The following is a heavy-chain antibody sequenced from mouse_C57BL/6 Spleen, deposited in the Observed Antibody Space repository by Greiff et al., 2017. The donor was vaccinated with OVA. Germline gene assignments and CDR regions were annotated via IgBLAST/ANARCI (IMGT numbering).Heavy chain of an antibody. CDR2: ISYDGSN. V-gene: IGHV3-6*01. Sequence: EVQLQESGPGLVKPSQSLSLPCSVTGYSITSGYYWNWIRQFPGNKLEWMGYISYDGSNNSNPSLKNRISITRDTSKNQFFMKLKSVTTEDTATYYCARDGDYDDEGYAMDYWGQGTSVTVSS. CDR3: ARDGDYDDEGYAMDY. J-gene: IGHJ4*01. D-gene: IGHD2-4*01. CDR1: GYSITSGYY.